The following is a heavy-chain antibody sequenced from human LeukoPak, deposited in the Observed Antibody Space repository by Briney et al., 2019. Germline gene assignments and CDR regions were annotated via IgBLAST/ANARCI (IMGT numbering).Heavy chain of an antibody. CDR2: IYPGDSDT. V-gene: IGHV5-51*01. CDR3: ARPSYRYCSSTSCYFSWFDP. J-gene: IGHJ5*02. CDR1: GYSFTSYW. D-gene: IGHD2-2*01. Sequence: GESLKISCKGSGYSFTSYWIGWVRQMPGKGLEWMGIIYPGDSDTRYSPSFQGQVTISADKSISTAYLQWSSLKASDTAMYYCARPSYRYCSSTSCYFSWFDPWGQGTLVTVSS.